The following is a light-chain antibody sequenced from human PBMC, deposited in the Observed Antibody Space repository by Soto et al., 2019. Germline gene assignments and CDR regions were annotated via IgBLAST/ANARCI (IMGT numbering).Light chain of an antibody. Sequence: VVMTQSPVTLSVSPGERATLSCRASQSVNNNLAWYQQKPGQAPRLLIYGASTRATGVPARFSGSGSGTDFTLTISRLEPEDFAVYYCQQYGSSLTFGGGTKVDIK. J-gene: IGKJ4*01. V-gene: IGKV3-20*01. CDR3: QQYGSSLT. CDR2: GAS. CDR1: QSVNNN.